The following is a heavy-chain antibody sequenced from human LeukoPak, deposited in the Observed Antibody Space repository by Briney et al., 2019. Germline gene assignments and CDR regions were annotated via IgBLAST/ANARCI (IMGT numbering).Heavy chain of an antibody. J-gene: IGHJ4*02. Sequence: PGGSLRLSCAASGFTFSTYAMTWVRQAPGKGLEWVSSISGSGGLTYQADSVKGRFTISRDNSKNTLYLQMNSLRAEDTAVYYCAKGKSVYCDSSGYPELSDYWGQGTLVTVSS. D-gene: IGHD3-22*01. V-gene: IGHV3-23*01. CDR3: AKGKSVYCDSSGYPELSDY. CDR2: ISGSGGLT. CDR1: GFTFSTYA.